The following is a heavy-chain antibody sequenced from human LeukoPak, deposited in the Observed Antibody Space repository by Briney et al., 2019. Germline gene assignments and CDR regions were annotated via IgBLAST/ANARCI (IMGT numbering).Heavy chain of an antibody. D-gene: IGHD3-22*01. CDR1: GLTVSSNY. Sequence: GGSLRLSCAASGLTVSSNYMSWVRQAPGKGLEWVSVIYSGGSTYHADSVRGRFTTSRDKSKNTLYLQMNSLRAEDTAVYYCAKQYYYDSSGYYFVYYYYMDVWGKGTTVTVSS. J-gene: IGHJ6*03. CDR2: IYSGGST. V-gene: IGHV3-66*04. CDR3: AKQYYYDSSGYYFVYYYYMDV.